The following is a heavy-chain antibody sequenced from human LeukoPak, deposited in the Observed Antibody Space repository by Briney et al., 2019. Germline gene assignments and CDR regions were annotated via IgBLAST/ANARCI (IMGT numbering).Heavy chain of an antibody. CDR2: INPNSGGT. D-gene: IGHD4-17*01. CDR3: ARERPSRLRGGGSKNWFDP. CDR1: GYTFTGYY. V-gene: IGHV1-2*02. Sequence: ASVKVSCKASGYTFTGYYMHWVRQAPGQGLEWMGWINPNSGGTNYAQKFQGRVTMTRDTSISTAYMELSRLRSDDTAVYYCARERPSRLRGGGSKNWFDPWGQGTLVTVSS. J-gene: IGHJ5*02.